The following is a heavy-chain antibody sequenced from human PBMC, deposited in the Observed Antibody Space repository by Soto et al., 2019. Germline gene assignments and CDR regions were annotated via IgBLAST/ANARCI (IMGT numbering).Heavy chain of an antibody. CDR1: GYTFASYG. V-gene: IGHV1-18*01. J-gene: IGHJ4*02. D-gene: IGHD2-2*01. Sequence: GASEKVSCKASGYTFASYGISWVRQAPGQGLEWMGWISAYNGNTNYAQKLQGRVTMTTDTSTSTAYMELRSLRSDDTAVYYCARDRQGVVPAAILLGESDYWGQGTLVTVSS. CDR3: ARDRQGVVPAAILLGESDY. CDR2: ISAYNGNT.